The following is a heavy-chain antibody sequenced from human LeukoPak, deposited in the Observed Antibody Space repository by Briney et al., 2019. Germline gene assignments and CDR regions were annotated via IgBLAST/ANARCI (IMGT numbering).Heavy chain of an antibody. CDR2: ITRGGGTT. D-gene: IGHD2-2*01. V-gene: IGHV3-23*01. J-gene: IGHJ4*02. CDR3: TRDHPDCRGTSCLLFDS. Sequence: GGSLRLSCAASGFTFSIYAMSWVRQAPGKGLEWVSTITRGGGTTYYADSVTGRFTISRDNSKDTLYLQMNSLRVEDSAVFYCTRDHPDCRGTSCLLFDSWGQGTLVTVSS. CDR1: GFTFSIYA.